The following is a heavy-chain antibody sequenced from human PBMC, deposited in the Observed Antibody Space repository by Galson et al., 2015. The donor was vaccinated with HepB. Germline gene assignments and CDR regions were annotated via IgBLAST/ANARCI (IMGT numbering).Heavy chain of an antibody. J-gene: IGHJ5*01. D-gene: IGHD3-22*01. Sequence: SLRLSCAASGFTFDSYAMNWVRQAPGKGLEWVSVISGSGGRTYYADSVKGRATISRDNSKNTLYLHMNSLRVEDTAVYYCAKMRIALISDSTGYFYSPLGYFDSWGQGILVTVSS. V-gene: IGHV3-23*01. CDR3: AKMRIALISDSTGYFYSPLGYFDS. CDR1: GFTFDSYA. CDR2: ISGSGGRT.